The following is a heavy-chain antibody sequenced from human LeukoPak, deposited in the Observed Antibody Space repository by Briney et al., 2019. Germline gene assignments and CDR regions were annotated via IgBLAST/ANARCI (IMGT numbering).Heavy chain of an antibody. CDR3: ARVVVVVAAGDGPFDY. D-gene: IGHD2-15*01. CDR2: IYYSGST. V-gene: IGHV4-30-4*01. Sequence: PSETLSLTCTVSGGSFSSGDYYWSWIRQPPGKGLEWIGYIYYSGSTYYNPSLKSRVTISVDTSKNQFSLKLSSVTAADTAVYYCARVVVVVAAGDGPFDYWGQGTLVTVSS. J-gene: IGHJ4*02. CDR1: GGSFSSGDYY.